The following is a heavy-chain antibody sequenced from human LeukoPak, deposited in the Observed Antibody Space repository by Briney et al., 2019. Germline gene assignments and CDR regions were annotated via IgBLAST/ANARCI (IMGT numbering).Heavy chain of an antibody. CDR3: SRENGAFSPFGY. CDR2: ISLTGLT. D-gene: IGHD2-8*01. Sequence: SETLSLTCDVSGGSISNTNWWSWVRQPPGQGLEWTGEISLTGLTHYDPSLKSRFTVSLDKSKNPLSLNLTSVTAADTAVYYCSRENGAFSPFGYWGQGTLVTVLS. J-gene: IGHJ4*02. CDR1: GGSISNTNW. V-gene: IGHV4/OR15-8*02.